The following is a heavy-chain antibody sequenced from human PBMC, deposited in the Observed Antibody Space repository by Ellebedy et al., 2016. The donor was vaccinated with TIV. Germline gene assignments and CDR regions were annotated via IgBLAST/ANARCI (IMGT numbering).Heavy chain of an antibody. CDR3: AKGQSVVRFSEWILDS. J-gene: IGHJ4*02. Sequence: PGGSLRLSCTASGFLFSNFGMHWVRQAPGKGLEWLTFISYDGRKTYYADSVKGRCTISRDNSQNTVYLQLTSLRGDDTALYYCAKGQSVVRFSEWILDSWGQGT. CDR2: ISYDGRKT. CDR1: GFLFSNFG. D-gene: IGHD3-3*01. V-gene: IGHV3-30*18.